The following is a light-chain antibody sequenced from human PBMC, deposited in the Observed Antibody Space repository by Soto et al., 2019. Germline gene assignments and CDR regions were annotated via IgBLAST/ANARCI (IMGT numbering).Light chain of an antibody. CDR2: NNN. V-gene: IGLV1-44*01. Sequence: QSVLTQPRSASGTPGPRVTISCSGSSSNIGINTVNWYQQLPGTAPKLLISNNNQRASGVPDRFSGSKSGTSASLAISGLQSEDEDTSYCAAWDDRLNGRVFGGGTQLTVL. CDR1: SSNIGINT. J-gene: IGLJ3*02. CDR3: AAWDDRLNGRV.